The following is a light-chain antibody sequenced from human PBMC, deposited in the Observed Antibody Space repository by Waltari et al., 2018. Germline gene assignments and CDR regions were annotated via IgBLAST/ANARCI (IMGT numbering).Light chain of an antibody. CDR2: KAS. J-gene: IGKJ2*01. CDR1: QSISTW. CDR3: LQYKNSPHI. V-gene: IGKV1-17*01. Sequence: DIQMTHSPSSLSAYVADTVTITCRASQSISTWLDWYQQKPGRAPKLLIYKASTLQVGVPSRFSGSGSETEFTLMISSLQPEDFGSYFCLQYKNSPHIFGQGTKVEIK.